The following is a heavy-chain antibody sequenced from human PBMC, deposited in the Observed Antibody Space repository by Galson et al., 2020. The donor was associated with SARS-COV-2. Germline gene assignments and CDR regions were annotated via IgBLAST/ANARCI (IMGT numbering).Heavy chain of an antibody. J-gene: IGHJ3*02. CDR3: ARNRHTGFDI. CDR2: KYYRSKWLT. D-gene: IGHD5-18*01. CDR1: GDSVSSDNDA. Sequence: SQTLSLTCAISGDSVSSDNDAWNWIRQSPSRGLEWLGRKYYRSKWLTGYAVSVRGRITINPDTSKNQVSLQLNSVTPEDTAVYYCARNRHTGFDIWGQGTLVTVSS. V-gene: IGHV6-1*01.